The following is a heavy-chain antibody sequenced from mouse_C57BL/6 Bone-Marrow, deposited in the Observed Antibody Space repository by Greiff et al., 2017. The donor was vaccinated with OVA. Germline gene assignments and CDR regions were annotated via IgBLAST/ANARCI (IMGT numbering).Heavy chain of an antibody. V-gene: IGHV1-5*01. CDR1: GYTFTSYW. D-gene: IGHD1-1*01. CDR3: TRYYYGSSYRYFDV. J-gene: IGHJ1*03. Sequence: VQLQQSGTVLARPGASVKMSCKTSGYTFTSYWMHWVKQRPGQGLEWIGAIYPGNSDTSYNQKFKGKAKLTAVTSASTAYMELSSLTNEDSAVYYGTRYYYGSSYRYFDVWGTGTTVTVSS. CDR2: IYPGNSDT.